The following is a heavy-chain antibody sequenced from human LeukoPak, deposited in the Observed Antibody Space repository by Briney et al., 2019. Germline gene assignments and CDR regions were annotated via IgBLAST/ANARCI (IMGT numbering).Heavy chain of an antibody. J-gene: IGHJ3*02. CDR2: IYYSGST. V-gene: IGHV4-59*01. D-gene: IGHD5-24*01. CDR1: GGSISTYY. Sequence: PSETLSLTCTVSGGSISTYYWSWIRQPPGKGLEWIGFIYYSGSTNYNPSLKSRVTISVDTSKNHFSLKLYSVIAADTAVYYCARGRRDGYNPDAFDIWGQGTVVSVSS. CDR3: ARGRRDGYNPDAFDI.